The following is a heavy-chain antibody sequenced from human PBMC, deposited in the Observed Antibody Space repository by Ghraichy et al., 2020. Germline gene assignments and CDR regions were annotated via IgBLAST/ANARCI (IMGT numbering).Heavy chain of an antibody. CDR3: ARVGGTKNWYVDL. D-gene: IGHD3-16*01. CDR1: GGSFSGYY. J-gene: IGHJ2*01. V-gene: IGHV4-34*01. Sequence: SETLSLTCAVYGGSFSGYYWSWIRQPPGKGLEWIGEINHSGSTNYNPSLKSRVTISVDTSKNQFSLKLSSVTAADTAVYYCARVGGTKNWYVDLWGRGTLVTVSS. CDR2: INHSGST.